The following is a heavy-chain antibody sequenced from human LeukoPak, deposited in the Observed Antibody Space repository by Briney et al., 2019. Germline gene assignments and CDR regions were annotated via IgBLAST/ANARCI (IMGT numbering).Heavy chain of an antibody. D-gene: IGHD3-3*01. CDR2: ISGNAGNT. CDR1: GFTLSSYA. J-gene: IGHJ4*02. CDR3: AKDGLQFSEWLPPLGY. Sequence: TGGSLRLSCAASGFTLSSYAMSWVRQAPGKGLEWVSLISGNAGNTYYADSVKSRFTISRDITKNTLYLQMNSLRAEDTAVYYCAKDGLQFSEWLPPLGYWGQGTLVTVSS. V-gene: IGHV3-23*01.